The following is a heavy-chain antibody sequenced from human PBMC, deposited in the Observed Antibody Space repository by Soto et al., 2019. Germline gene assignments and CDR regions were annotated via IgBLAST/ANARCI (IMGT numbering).Heavy chain of an antibody. D-gene: IGHD6-13*01. J-gene: IGHJ3*02. CDR1: GFTFSSYG. Sequence: QVQLVESGGGVVQPGRSLRLSCAASGFTFSSYGMHWVRQAPGKGLEWVAVISYDGSNKYYADSVKGRFTISRGNSKNTLYLQMNSLRAEDTAVYYCANGALTAAAGEGAFDIWGQGTMVTVSS. V-gene: IGHV3-30*18. CDR2: ISYDGSNK. CDR3: ANGALTAAAGEGAFDI.